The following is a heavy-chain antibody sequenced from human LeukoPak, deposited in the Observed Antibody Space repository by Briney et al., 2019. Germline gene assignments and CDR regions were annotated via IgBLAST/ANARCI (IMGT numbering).Heavy chain of an antibody. Sequence: GGSLRLSCAASGFTFSSYAMHWVRQAPGKGLEWVAVISYDGSNKYYADSVKGRFTISRDNSKNTLYLQMNSLRAEDMALYYCAKDSGGLVGDYFDYWGQGTLVTVSS. CDR2: ISYDGSNK. CDR3: AKDSGGLVGDYFDY. CDR1: GFTFSSYA. J-gene: IGHJ4*02. V-gene: IGHV3-30*04. D-gene: IGHD3-10*01.